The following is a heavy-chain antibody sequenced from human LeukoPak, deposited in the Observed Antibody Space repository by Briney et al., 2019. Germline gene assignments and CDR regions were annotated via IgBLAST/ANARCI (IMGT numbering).Heavy chain of an antibody. J-gene: IGHJ6*03. CDR3: ARRGPVLDRMLGHYYYYMDV. CDR1: GGSISSSGYY. D-gene: IGHD2-8*01. Sequence: PSETLSLTCTVSGGSISSSGYYWGWIRQPPGKGLEWIGNIYYSGSIYYNPSLKSRITISVDTSKNQFSLKLSSVTAADTAVYYCARRGPVLDRMLGHYYYYMDVWGKGTTVTVSS. CDR2: IYYSGSI. V-gene: IGHV4-39*01.